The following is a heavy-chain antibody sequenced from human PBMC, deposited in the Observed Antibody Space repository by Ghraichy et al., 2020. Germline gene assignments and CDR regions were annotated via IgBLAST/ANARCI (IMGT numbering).Heavy chain of an antibody. CDR2: ISNSSSYI. CDR3: ARGQAGDSGYDGEDY. CDR1: GFTFSSYS. J-gene: IGHJ4*02. V-gene: IGHV3-21*01. D-gene: IGHD5-12*01. Sequence: GGSLRLSCAASGFTFSSYSMNWVRQAPGKGLEWVSSISNSSSYIYYADSVKGRFTISRDNAKNSLYLQMNSLRAEDTAVYYCARGQAGDSGYDGEDYWGQGTLVTVSS.